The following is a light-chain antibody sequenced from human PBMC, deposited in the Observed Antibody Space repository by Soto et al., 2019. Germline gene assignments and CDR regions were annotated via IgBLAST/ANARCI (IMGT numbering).Light chain of an antibody. V-gene: IGLV2-14*01. Sequence: QSVLTQPASVSGSPGQSITISCTGTSSDVGGYKYVSWYQHHPGKAPKLMIYDVFNRPSGVSSRFSGSKSGYTASLTISGLRAGDEADYYCSSYTSSSTLVFGGGTQLTVL. CDR2: DVF. CDR3: SSYTSSSTLV. CDR1: SSDVGGYKY. J-gene: IGLJ2*01.